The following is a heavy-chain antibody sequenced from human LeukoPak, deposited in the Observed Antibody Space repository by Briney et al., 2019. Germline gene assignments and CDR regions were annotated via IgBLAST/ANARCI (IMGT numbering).Heavy chain of an antibody. CDR1: GFTFSGSA. J-gene: IGHJ4*02. V-gene: IGHV3-73*01. CDR3: TRHVPYGDFAFDY. D-gene: IGHD4-17*01. CDR2: IRGKTDNYAT. Sequence: SGGSLRLSCAASGFTFSGSAVHWVRQASGKGLEWVGRIRGKTDNYATVYAASVTGRFTISRDDSKNTAYLQMNSLKTEDTAAYYCTRHVPYGDFAFDYWGQGTLVTVSS.